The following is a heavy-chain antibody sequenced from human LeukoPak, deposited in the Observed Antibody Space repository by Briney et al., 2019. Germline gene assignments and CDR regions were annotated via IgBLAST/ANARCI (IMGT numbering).Heavy chain of an antibody. J-gene: IGHJ4*02. CDR2: INHSGST. CDR3: ARLPESGYGVSDY. D-gene: IGHD4-17*01. CDR1: GGSFSGYY. Sequence: SETLSLTCAVYGGSFSGYYWSWIRQPPGKGLEWIGEINHSGSTNFNPSLKSRVTISVDTSKNQFSLKLSSVTAADTAVYYCARLPESGYGVSDYWGQGTLVTVSS. V-gene: IGHV4-34*01.